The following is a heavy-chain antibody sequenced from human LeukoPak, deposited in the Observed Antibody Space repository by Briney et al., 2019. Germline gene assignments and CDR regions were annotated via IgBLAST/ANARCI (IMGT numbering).Heavy chain of an antibody. CDR1: GFTFDDYA. Sequence: GGSLRLSCAASGFTFDDYAMHWVRQAPGKGLEWVSGISWNSGSIGYADSVKGRFTISRDNAKNSLYLQMNSLRAEDTAVYYCVSGYYYVYYFDYWGQGTLVTVSS. V-gene: IGHV3-9*01. J-gene: IGHJ4*02. D-gene: IGHD3-22*01. CDR2: ISWNSGSI. CDR3: VSGYYYVYYFDY.